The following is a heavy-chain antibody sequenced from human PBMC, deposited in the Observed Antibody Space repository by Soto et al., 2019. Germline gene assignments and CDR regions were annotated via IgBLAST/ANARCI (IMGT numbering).Heavy chain of an antibody. D-gene: IGHD5-18*01. CDR3: SRAGVDTAMVTEGYYYYYYMDV. Sequence: SETLSLTCTVSGGSISSYYWSWIRQPPGKGLEWIGYIYYSGSTNYNPSLKSRVTISVDTSKNQFSLKLSSVTAADTAVYYCSRAGVDTAMVTEGYYYYYYMDVWGKGTTVTVSS. CDR1: GGSISSYY. V-gene: IGHV4-59*01. CDR2: IYYSGST. J-gene: IGHJ6*03.